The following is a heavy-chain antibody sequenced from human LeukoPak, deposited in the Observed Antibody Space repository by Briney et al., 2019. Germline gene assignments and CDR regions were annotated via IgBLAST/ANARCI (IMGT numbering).Heavy chain of an antibody. V-gene: IGHV3-33*01. CDR1: GFTFSSYG. D-gene: IGHD3-22*01. Sequence: GGSLRLSCAASGFTFSSYGMHWVRQAPGKGLEWVAVIWYDGSNKYYADSVKGRFTISRDNSKNTLYLQMNGLRAEDTAVYYCARTLYYYDSSGYYAYWGQGTLVTVSS. CDR3: ARTLYYYDSSGYYAY. CDR2: IWYDGSNK. J-gene: IGHJ4*02.